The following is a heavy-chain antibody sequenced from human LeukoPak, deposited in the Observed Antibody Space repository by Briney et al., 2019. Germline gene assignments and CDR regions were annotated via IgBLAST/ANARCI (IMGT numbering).Heavy chain of an antibody. Sequence: APVKVSCKASGYTFTNYGINWVRQAPGQGLEWMGWIGAYNGHTNYAQNLQGRVTMTTDTSTSTAYMELRSLRSDDTAVYFCARDSSGFPRDASDYWGQGTLVTVSS. CDR1: GYTFTNYG. CDR2: IGAYNGHT. J-gene: IGHJ4*02. V-gene: IGHV1-18*01. CDR3: ARDSSGFPRDASDY. D-gene: IGHD3-22*01.